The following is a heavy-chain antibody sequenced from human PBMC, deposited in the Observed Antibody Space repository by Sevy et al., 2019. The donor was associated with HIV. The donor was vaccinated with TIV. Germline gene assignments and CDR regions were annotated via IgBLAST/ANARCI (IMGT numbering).Heavy chain of an antibody. V-gene: IGHV3-74*01. CDR1: GFTFSTYW. D-gene: IGHD3-10*01. CDR3: ASSKVDYYYGPASLHADN. J-gene: IGHJ4*02. CDR2: INSDGIST. Sequence: GGSLRLSCAAAGFTFSTYWMHWVRQAPGKGLVWVARINSDGISTRYADSVKGRFTISRENAKNTLYLQMNSLRADETAVYYCASSKVDYYYGPASLHADNWGQGTLVTVSS.